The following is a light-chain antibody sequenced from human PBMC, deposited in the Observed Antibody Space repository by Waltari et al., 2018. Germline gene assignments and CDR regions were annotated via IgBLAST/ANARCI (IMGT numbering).Light chain of an antibody. CDR2: DAS. CDR1: QSVSS. V-gene: IGKV3-11*01. J-gene: IGKJ4*01. CDR3: QQSTYWSLT. Sequence: EIVLTQSPATLSLSPGERATLSCRASQSVSSLAWYQQKPGQAPRLLIYDASNRATGIPARFSGSGSGTDFTLTISSLEPEDFAVYYCQQSTYWSLTFGGGTKVEIK.